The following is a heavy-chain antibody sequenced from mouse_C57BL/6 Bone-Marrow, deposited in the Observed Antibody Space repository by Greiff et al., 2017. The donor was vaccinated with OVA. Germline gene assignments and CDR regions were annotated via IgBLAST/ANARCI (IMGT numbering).Heavy chain of an antibody. Sequence: QVQLQQPGAELVKPGASVKMSCKASGYTFTSYWITWVKQRPGQGLEWIGDIYPGSGSTNYNEKFKSKATLTVDKPSSTAYMQLSSLTSEDSAVYYCARSRALRRDFDYWGQGTTLTVSS. V-gene: IGHV1-55*01. CDR2: IYPGSGST. CDR1: GYTFTSYW. D-gene: IGHD2-12*01. J-gene: IGHJ2*01. CDR3: ARSRALRRDFDY.